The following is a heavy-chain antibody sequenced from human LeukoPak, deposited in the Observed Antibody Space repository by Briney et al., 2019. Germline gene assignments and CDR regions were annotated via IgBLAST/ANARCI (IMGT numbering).Heavy chain of an antibody. D-gene: IGHD3-22*01. J-gene: IGHJ4*02. V-gene: IGHV1-18*01. Sequence: ASVTVSCKASGYTFTSYGISWVRQAPAQGLEWMGWISAYNGNTNYAQKLQGRVTMTTDTSTSTAYMELRSLRSDDTAVYYCAREDRGIDYYDSSGYFIDYWGQGTLVTVSS. CDR2: ISAYNGNT. CDR3: AREDRGIDYYDSSGYFIDY. CDR1: GYTFTSYG.